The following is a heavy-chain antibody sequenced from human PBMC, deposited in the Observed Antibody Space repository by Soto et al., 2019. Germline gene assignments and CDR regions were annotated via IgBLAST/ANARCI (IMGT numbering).Heavy chain of an antibody. CDR2: IYYSGST. CDR1: GDSISRSY. CDR3: ARGYDWFDP. D-gene: IGHD5-18*01. Sequence: SETLSLTCTVSGDSISRSYWSWFRQPPGKGLEWIGYIYYSGSTNYNPSLKSRVTISVDTSKNHFSLNLRSVTAADTAVYYCARGYDWFDPWGQGTLVTVSS. V-gene: IGHV4-59*08. J-gene: IGHJ5*02.